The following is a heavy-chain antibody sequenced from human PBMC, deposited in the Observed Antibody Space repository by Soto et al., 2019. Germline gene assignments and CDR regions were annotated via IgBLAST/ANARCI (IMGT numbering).Heavy chain of an antibody. V-gene: IGHV4-31*03. CDR1: GASINSGGYY. CDR2: TYFSGST. J-gene: IGHJ4*01. CDR3: ASGNALEVLLAY. D-gene: IGHD1-1*01. Sequence: SETLSLTCTVSGASINSGGYYWSWIRQLPGKGLEWIGYTYFSGSTYYNPSLESRVTISLDTSQNQFSLKMSSVTAADTAVYYCASGNALEVLLAYWYQGTLVTVSS.